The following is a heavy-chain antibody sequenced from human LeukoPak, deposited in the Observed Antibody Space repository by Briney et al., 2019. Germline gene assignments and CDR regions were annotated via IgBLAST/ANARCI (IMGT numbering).Heavy chain of an antibody. J-gene: IGHJ4*02. CDR3: ARDLDYYDSSGYSDY. CDR1: GGTFSSYV. V-gene: IGHV1-69*05. D-gene: IGHD3-22*01. Sequence: ASVKVSCKASGGTFSSYVISWVRQAPGQGLEWMGGIIPIFGTANYAQKLQGRVTMTTDTSTSTAYMELRSLRSDDTAVYYCARDLDYYDSSGYSDYWGQGTLVTVSS. CDR2: IIPIFGTA.